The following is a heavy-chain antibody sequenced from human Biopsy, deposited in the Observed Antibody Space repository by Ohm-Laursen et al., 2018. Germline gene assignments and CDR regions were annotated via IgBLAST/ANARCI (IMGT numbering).Heavy chain of an antibody. Sequence: GTLSLTCTVSGVSITAYYWSWIRQPAGEGLEWIGRIYSSGSTNYNPSLKGRVTISVDTSKNQFSLKLSSVTAADTAVFFCARLYRLDDYWNDDPPDAFDVWGQGTRVTVSS. D-gene: IGHD3-3*01. J-gene: IGHJ3*01. CDR2: IYSSGST. V-gene: IGHV4-4*07. CDR1: GVSITAYY. CDR3: ARLYRLDDYWNDDPPDAFDV.